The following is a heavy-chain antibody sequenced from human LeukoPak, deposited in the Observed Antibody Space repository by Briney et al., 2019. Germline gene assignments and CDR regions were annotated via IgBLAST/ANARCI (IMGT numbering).Heavy chain of an antibody. D-gene: IGHD3-10*01. J-gene: IGHJ4*02. CDR1: GFTFSNYS. CDR2: ISSSSSYI. Sequence: GGSLRLSCAASGFTFSNYSMNWVRQAPGKGLEWVSSISSSSSYIYYADSVKGRFTISRDNAKNSLYLQMNSLRAEDTAVYYCARGEWFGELGIDYWGQGTLVTVSS. CDR3: ARGEWFGELGIDY. V-gene: IGHV3-21*01.